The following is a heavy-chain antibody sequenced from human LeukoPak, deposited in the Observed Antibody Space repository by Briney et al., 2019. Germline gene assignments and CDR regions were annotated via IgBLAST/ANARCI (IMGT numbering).Heavy chain of an antibody. CDR3: ARHRQLVHWFDP. CDR2: VYYTGST. V-gene: IGHV4-59*08. CDR1: GGSISIYY. D-gene: IGHD6-6*01. Sequence: SETLSLTCTGSGGSISIYYWSWIRQPPGKGLEWIGCVYYTGSTNYNSSLKSRVTISVDASKNQFSLKLSSVTAADTAVYYCARHRQLVHWFDPWGQGTLVSVSS. J-gene: IGHJ5*02.